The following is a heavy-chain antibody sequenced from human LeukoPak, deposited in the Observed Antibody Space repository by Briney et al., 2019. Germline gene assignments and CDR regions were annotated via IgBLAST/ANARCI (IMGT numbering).Heavy chain of an antibody. J-gene: IGHJ6*04. CDR3: AKDHSSGLFGPVDV. CDR1: GYTFTSYA. D-gene: IGHD6-19*01. V-gene: IGHV1-18*01. Sequence: ASVKVSCKASGYTFTSYAMNWVRQAPGQGLEWMGWISAYNGNTNYAQKLQGRVTMTTDTSTSTAYMELRSLRAEDTALYYCAKDHSSGLFGPVDVWGKGTTVTVSS. CDR2: ISAYNGNT.